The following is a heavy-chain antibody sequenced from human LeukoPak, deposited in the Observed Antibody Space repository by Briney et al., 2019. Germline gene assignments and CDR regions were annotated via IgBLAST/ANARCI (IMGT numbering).Heavy chain of an antibody. V-gene: IGHV1-46*01. D-gene: IGHD3-22*01. J-gene: IGHJ4*02. Sequence: GASVKVSCKASGYTFPSYFMHWVRQAPGQGLEWMGIINPTGGSTTYAQKFQGRVTMTRDTSTSTVYMELSSLRSDDTAVYYCGYYYDSSGISNWGQGTLVTVSP. CDR1: GYTFPSYF. CDR3: GYYYDSSGISN. CDR2: INPTGGST.